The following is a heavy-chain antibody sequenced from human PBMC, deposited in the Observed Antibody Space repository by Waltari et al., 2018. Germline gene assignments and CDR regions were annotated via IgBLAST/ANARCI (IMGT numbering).Heavy chain of an antibody. V-gene: IGHV3-74*01. CDR1: GFSLSRYW. CDR2: VNIDGSSS. Sequence: EVQLVEAGGGLVQSGGSLRLSCVASGFSLSRYWMHWVRQAPGKGLVWVSRVNIDGSSSNYADSVKGRFTISRDNAKNTLYLQMNNLGAEDTAVYYCAREALYYDFWSGYRGYYMDVWGNGTTVSVSS. D-gene: IGHD3-3*01. CDR3: AREALYYDFWSGYRGYYMDV. J-gene: IGHJ6*03.